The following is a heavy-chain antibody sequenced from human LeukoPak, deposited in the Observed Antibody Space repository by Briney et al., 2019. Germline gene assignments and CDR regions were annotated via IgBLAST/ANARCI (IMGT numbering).Heavy chain of an antibody. V-gene: IGHV3-7*01. CDR2: IKEDGSAQ. J-gene: IGHJ5*02. Sequence: GSLRLSFAASGFTFNGYWMSWVRQAPGKGLEWVANIKEDGSAQYYVGSVKGRFTISRDNAKNSLNLQMNSLRAEDTAVYYCATSSNAPGNHWGQGTLVTVSS. D-gene: IGHD2-2*01. CDR3: ATSSNAPGNH. CDR1: GFTFNGYW.